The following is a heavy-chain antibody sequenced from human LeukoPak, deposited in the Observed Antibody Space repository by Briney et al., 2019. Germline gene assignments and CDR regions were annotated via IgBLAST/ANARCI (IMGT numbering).Heavy chain of an antibody. CDR3: AKGGAVASKIISIVRGSRRYAYFMDV. CDR2: ISGGGSWT. D-gene: IGHD3-10*01. J-gene: IGHJ6*03. V-gene: IGHV3-23*01. Sequence: PGGSLRLSCAASGFTFSTYAMIWVRQAPGKGLEWISCISGGGSWTYYADSVKGRFTISRDNPKNSLYLQMNSLRAEDTAVYYWAKGGAVASKIISIVRGSRRYAYFMDVWGKGTPVTISS. CDR1: GFTFSTYA.